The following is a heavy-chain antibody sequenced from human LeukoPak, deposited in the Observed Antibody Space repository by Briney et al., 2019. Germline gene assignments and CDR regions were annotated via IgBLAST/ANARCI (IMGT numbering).Heavy chain of an antibody. CDR2: VFHSGST. V-gene: IGHV4-59*01. J-gene: IGHJ4*02. Sequence: PSETLSLTCSVSGGSIRSYYWNWIRQAPGKGVEWIGYVFHSGSTKHNPSLNSRVTLSVDTSKSQFSLRLSSVTAADTALYYCAKWSTDWHGFDSWGQGTLVTVSS. CDR1: GGSIRSYY. D-gene: IGHD3-9*01. CDR3: AKWSTDWHGFDS.